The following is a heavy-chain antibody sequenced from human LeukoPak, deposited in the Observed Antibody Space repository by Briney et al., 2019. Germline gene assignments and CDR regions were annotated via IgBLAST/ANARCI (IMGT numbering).Heavy chain of an antibody. V-gene: IGHV3-13*01. CDR3: ARAVAGLYYFDY. CDR2: IGTAGDT. J-gene: IGHJ4*02. D-gene: IGHD6-19*01. Sequence: PGGSLRLSCAASGFTFSSYDMHWVRQATGKGLEWVPAIGTAGDTYYPGSVKGRFTISRENAKNSLYLQMNSLRAGDTAVYYCARAVAGLYYFDYWGQGTLVTVSS. CDR1: GFTFSSYD.